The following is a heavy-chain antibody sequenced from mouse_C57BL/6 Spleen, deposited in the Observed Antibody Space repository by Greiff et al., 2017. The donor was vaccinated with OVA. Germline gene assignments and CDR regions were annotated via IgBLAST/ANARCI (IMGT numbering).Heavy chain of an antibody. CDR2: IDPANGNT. V-gene: IGHV14-3*01. CDR3: ARDHYGSSYVSWFAY. Sequence: EVQLQQSVAELVRPGASVKLSCTASGFNIKNTYMHWVKQRPEQGLEWIGRIDPANGNTKYAPKFQGKATLTADTSSNTAYLQRSSLTSEDTAIYYGARDHYGSSYVSWFAYWGQGTLVTVSA. J-gene: IGHJ3*01. D-gene: IGHD1-1*01. CDR1: GFNIKNTY.